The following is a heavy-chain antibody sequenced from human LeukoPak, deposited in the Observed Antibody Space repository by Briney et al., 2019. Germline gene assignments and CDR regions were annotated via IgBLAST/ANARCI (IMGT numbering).Heavy chain of an antibody. CDR1: GFTFSSYG. CDR2: IWYDGSNK. D-gene: IGHD1-1*01. J-gene: IGHJ4*02. Sequence: GGSLRLSCAASGFTFSSYGMHWVRQAPGKGLEWVAVIWYDGSNKYYADSVKGRFTISRDGSGNTLYLQMSSLSVDDTAVYFCARQRPLAGTFYFDNWGQGTLVTVSS. CDR3: ARQRPLAGTFYFDN. V-gene: IGHV3-33*01.